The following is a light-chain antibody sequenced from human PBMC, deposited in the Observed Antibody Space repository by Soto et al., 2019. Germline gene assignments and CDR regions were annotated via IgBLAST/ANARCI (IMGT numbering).Light chain of an antibody. CDR3: QHGHNTPPT. V-gene: IGKV1-39*01. J-gene: IGKJ5*01. CDR1: QYIYSY. Sequence: DIQMTQSPSSLSASVGDRVTITCRASQYIYSYLNWYQQRPGKAPNLLVYGASRLQSGVPSRFSGSGSGTDFTLTISSLQPEDSATYYCQHGHNTPPTFGQGTRLEIK. CDR2: GAS.